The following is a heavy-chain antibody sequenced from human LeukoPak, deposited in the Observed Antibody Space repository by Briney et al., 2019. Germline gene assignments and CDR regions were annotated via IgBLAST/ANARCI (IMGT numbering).Heavy chain of an antibody. J-gene: IGHJ4*02. CDR3: ARPGSISLYYFDY. CDR1: GGTFSSYA. V-gene: IGHV1-69*04. Sequence: ASVKVSCKASGGTFSSYAISWVRQAPGQGLEWMGRIIPILGIANYAQKFQGRVTITADKSTSTAYMELSSLRSEDTAVYYCARPGSISLYYFDYWGQGTLVTVSS. CDR2: IIPILGIA. D-gene: IGHD3-10*01.